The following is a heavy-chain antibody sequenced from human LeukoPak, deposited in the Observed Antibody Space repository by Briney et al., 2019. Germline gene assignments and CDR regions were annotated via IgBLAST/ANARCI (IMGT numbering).Heavy chain of an antibody. CDR1: GGSISSGSYY. CDR3: ARDYWLRFDP. CDR2: IYTSGST. Sequence: SETLSLTCTVSGGSISSGSYYWSWIRQPAGKGLEWIGHIYTSGSTYYNPSLKSRVTISVDTSKNQFSLKLSSVTAADTAVYYCARDYWLRFDPWGQGTLVTVSS. J-gene: IGHJ5*02. D-gene: IGHD2-8*02. V-gene: IGHV4-61*09.